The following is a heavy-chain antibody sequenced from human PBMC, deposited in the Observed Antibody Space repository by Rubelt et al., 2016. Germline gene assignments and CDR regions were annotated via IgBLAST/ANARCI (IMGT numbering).Heavy chain of an antibody. J-gene: IGHJ4*02. D-gene: IGHD3-3*01. Sequence: QLQLQESGPGLVKPSETLSLTCTVSGGSISSSSYYWGWIRQPPGKGLEWIGSIYYSGSTYYNPSLKSRVTISVDTSKTQCSLRLSYGTATDTAVYYCARGRFVEWLPPDYWGQGTLVTVSS. V-gene: IGHV4-39*01. CDR3: ARGRFVEWLPPDY. CDR1: GGSISSSSYY. CDR2: IYYSGST.